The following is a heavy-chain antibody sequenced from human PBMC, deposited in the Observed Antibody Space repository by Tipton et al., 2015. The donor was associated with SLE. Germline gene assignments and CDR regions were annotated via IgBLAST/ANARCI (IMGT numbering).Heavy chain of an antibody. CDR3: ARQVAQGTWAFDY. CDR2: IYYSGTT. J-gene: IGHJ4*02. CDR1: GGSLSSHY. V-gene: IGHV4-59*08. Sequence: TLSLTCTVSGGSLSSHYWNWIRQPPGKGLEWIGYIYYSGTTNYNPSLKSRVTISVDTSKNQFSLILSSVTAADTAVYYCARQVAQGTWAFDYWGQGTLVTVSS. D-gene: IGHD5-12*01.